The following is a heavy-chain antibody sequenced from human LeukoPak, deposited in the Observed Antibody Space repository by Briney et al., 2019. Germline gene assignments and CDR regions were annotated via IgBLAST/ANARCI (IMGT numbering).Heavy chain of an antibody. CDR2: ISSSSSYI. D-gene: IGHD3-22*01. J-gene: IGHJ4*02. V-gene: IGHV3-21*01. CDR3: ARPDSDDY. Sequence: GGALRLSRAASGFTLSSYSMNWVRPAPGKGLEWVSSISSSSSYIYYADSVKGRFTISRDNAKNSLYLQMNSLRAEDTAVYYCARPDSDDYWGQGTLVTVSS. CDR1: GFTLSSYS.